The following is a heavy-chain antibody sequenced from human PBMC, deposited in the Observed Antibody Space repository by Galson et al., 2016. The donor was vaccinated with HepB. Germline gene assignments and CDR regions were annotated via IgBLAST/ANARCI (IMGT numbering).Heavy chain of an antibody. CDR2: TYYSGNA. CDR1: GGSISSYY. J-gene: IGHJ3*02. V-gene: IGHV4-59*01. D-gene: IGHD3-16*02. Sequence: SETLSLTCTVAGGSISSYYWSWIRQPPGKGLEWIGYTYYSGNANYNPSLTSRVTISLDASKNQFSLKMDSVTAVDTAVYYCARDSPVRIWGQGTMVTVSS. CDR3: ARDSPVRI.